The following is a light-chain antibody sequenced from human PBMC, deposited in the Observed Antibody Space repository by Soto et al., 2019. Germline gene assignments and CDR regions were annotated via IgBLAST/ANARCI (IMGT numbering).Light chain of an antibody. CDR3: QQYKNWPPLT. J-gene: IGKJ4*01. Sequence: EIVMTQSPATLSVSPGETATLSCRASQSVGSAVAWYQHKPGQAPRLLIVGASIRATGVPGRFNGGGSGTEFTLTISSLQSEDFAVYYCQQYKNWPPLTFGGGTTVEIK. CDR2: GAS. CDR1: QSVGSA. V-gene: IGKV3-15*01.